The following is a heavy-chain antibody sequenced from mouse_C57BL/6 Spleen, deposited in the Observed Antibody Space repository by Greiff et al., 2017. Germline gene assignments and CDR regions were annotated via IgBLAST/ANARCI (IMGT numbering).Heavy chain of an antibody. J-gene: IGHJ4*01. CDR1: GYTFTSYW. CDR2: IDPSGSYT. V-gene: IGHV1-69*01. Sequence: VQLQQPGAELVMPGASVKLSCKASGYTFTSYWMPWVKQRPGPGLEWIGEIDPSGSYTNYNQKFNGKSTLTVDKSSSTAYMQLSSLTSEDSAVYYCARDYGRYAMDYWGQGTTVTVSS. CDR3: ARDYGRYAMDY. D-gene: IGHD1-1*01.